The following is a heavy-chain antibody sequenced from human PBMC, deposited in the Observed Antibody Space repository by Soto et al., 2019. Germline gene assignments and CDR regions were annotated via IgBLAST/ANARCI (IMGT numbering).Heavy chain of an antibody. D-gene: IGHD3-3*01. CDR3: ARMPIFWSGYYRGGDYYYGMDV. CDR2: INPNSGGT. Sequence: ASVKVSCKASGYTFTGYYMHWVRQAPGQGLEWMRWINPNSGGTNYAQKFQGRVTMTRDTSISTAYMELSRLRSDDTAVYYCARMPIFWSGYYRGGDYYYGMDVWGQGTTVTVS. CDR1: GYTFTGYY. V-gene: IGHV1-2*02. J-gene: IGHJ6*02.